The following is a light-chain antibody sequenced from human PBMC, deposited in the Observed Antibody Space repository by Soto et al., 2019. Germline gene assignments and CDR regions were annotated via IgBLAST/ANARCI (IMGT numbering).Light chain of an antibody. Sequence: DIQMTQSPSTLSGSVGDRVTITCRASQTISSWLAWYQQEPGKAPKVLIYAASTLQSGVQSRFSGSGSGTESSLTISSLQADDFATYYCQQYNYYWTFGQGTKVDIK. CDR1: QTISSW. CDR2: AAS. CDR3: QQYNYYWT. J-gene: IGKJ1*01. V-gene: IGKV1-5*01.